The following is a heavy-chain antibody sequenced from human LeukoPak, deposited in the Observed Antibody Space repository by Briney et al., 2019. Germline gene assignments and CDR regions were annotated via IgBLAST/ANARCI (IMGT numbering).Heavy chain of an antibody. CDR1: GGTFSSYT. D-gene: IGHD6-19*01. V-gene: IGHV1-69*10. CDR3: AREMAPAVADENWFDP. CDR2: IIPIFGIA. Sequence: VKVSCKASGGTFSSYTISWVRQAPGQGLEWMGRIIPIFGIANYAQKFQGRVTITVDKSTSTAYMELSSLRSEDTAVYYCAREMAPAVADENWFDPWGQGTLVTVSS. J-gene: IGHJ5*02.